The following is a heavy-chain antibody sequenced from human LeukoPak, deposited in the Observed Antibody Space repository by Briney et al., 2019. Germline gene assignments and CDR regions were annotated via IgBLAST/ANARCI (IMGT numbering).Heavy chain of an antibody. V-gene: IGHV1-2*02. CDR2: INPNSGGT. CDR1: GYTFTGYY. CDR3: ASGGVTTVTAGYYYYGMDV. Sequence: RASVKVSCKASGYTFTGYYMHWVRQAPGQGLEWMGWINPNSGGTNYAQKFQGRVTMTRDTSISTAYMELSRLRSDDTAVYYCASGGVTTVTAGYYYYGMDVWGQGNTVTVSS. J-gene: IGHJ6*02. D-gene: IGHD4-17*01.